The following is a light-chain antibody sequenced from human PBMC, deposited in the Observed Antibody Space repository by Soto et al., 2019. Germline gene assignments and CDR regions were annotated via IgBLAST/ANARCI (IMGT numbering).Light chain of an antibody. CDR2: EVS. V-gene: IGLV2-14*01. J-gene: IGLJ1*01. CDR1: SSDVGAYTS. Sequence: QSALTQPASVSGSPGQSITISCSGTSSDVGAYTSVSWYQQHPGKAPKLMIYEVSNRPSGVSNRFSGSKSANTASLTISGLQADDEAHYYCTSYTSDNRSYVFGTGTKLT. CDR3: TSYTSDNRSYV.